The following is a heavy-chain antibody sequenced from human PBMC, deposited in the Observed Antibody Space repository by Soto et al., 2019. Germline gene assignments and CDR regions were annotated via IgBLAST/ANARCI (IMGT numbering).Heavy chain of an antibody. J-gene: IGHJ4*02. D-gene: IGHD6-19*01. CDR1: GGSISSGGYY. CDR2: TYYSGNT. V-gene: IGHV4-31*03. Sequence: SETLSLTCTVSGGSISSGGYYWNWIRQHPGKGLEWIGYTYYSGNTYYNPSLNSRVTISADTSKSQFSLKLSSVTAADTAVYYRARLSSSGWPIEYWGQGTLVTVSS. CDR3: ARLSSSGWPIEY.